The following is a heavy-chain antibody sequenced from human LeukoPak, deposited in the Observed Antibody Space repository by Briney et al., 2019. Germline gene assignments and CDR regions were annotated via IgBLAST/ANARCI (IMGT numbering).Heavy chain of an antibody. CDR2: INHSGST. CDR1: GGSFSGYY. J-gene: IGHJ1*01. D-gene: IGHD6-19*01. V-gene: IGHV4-34*01. CDR3: AKGPGDSCGRYLQH. Sequence: SETLSLTCAVYGGSFSGYYWSWIRQPPGKGLEWIGEINHSGSTNYSPSLKSRVTQSVEQSKNQFSLKLSSVTAGDTAVYYCAKGPGDSCGRYLQHRGPGTLVTVSS.